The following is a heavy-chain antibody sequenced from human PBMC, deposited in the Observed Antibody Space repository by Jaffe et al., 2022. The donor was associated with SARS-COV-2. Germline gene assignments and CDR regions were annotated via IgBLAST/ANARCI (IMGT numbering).Heavy chain of an antibody. J-gene: IGHJ3*02. CDR2: IYYSGST. D-gene: IGHD3-22*01. V-gene: IGHV4-39*01. CDR1: GGSISSSSYY. CDR3: ASARERRYYDSSGYYSGSWYAFDI. Sequence: QLQLQESGPGLVKPSETLSLTCTVSGGSISSSSYYWGWIRQPPGKGLEWIGSIYYSGSTYYNPSLKSRVTISVDTSKNQFSLKLSSVTAADTAVYYCASARERRYYDSSGYYSGSWYAFDIWGQGTMVTVSS.